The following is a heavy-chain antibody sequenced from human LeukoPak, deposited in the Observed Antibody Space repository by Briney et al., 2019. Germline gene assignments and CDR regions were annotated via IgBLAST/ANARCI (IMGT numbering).Heavy chain of an antibody. CDR3: ARHVFSVFGNWFDP. CDR2: IYYSGST. V-gene: IGHV4-39*01. CDR1: GGSISSSSYY. D-gene: IGHD3-10*01. Sequence: SETLSLTCTVSGGSISSSSYYWGWIRQPPGKGLEWIGSIYYSGSTYYNPSLKSRVTISVDTSKNQFSLKLSSVTAADTAVHYCARHVFSVFGNWFDPWGQGTLVTVSS. J-gene: IGHJ5*02.